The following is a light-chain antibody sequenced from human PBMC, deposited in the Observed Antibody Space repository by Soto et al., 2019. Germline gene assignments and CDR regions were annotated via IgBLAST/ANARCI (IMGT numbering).Light chain of an antibody. V-gene: IGLV2-14*01. J-gene: IGLJ2*01. CDR1: SSDVGGYNY. CDR3: SSYTSSSTLGV. CDR2: EVS. Sequence: QSALTQPASVSGSPGQSITISCTGPSSDVGGYNYVSWYQQHPGKAPKLMIYEVSNRPSGVSNRFSGSKSGNTASLTISGLQAEDEADYYCSSYTSSSTLGVFGGGTKVTVL.